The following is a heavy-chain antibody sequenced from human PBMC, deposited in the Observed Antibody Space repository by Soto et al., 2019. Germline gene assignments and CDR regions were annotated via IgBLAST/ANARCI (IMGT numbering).Heavy chain of an antibody. J-gene: IGHJ3*02. Sequence: SETLSLTCTVSGGSISSYYWSWIRQPPGKGLEWIGYIYYSGSTNYNPSLKSRVTISVDTSKNQFSLKLSSVTAADTAVYYCARRYPDYYDSSGYYYGYDAFDIWGQGTMVTVSS. CDR2: IYYSGST. V-gene: IGHV4-59*01. CDR1: GGSISSYY. CDR3: ARRYPDYYDSSGYYYGYDAFDI. D-gene: IGHD3-22*01.